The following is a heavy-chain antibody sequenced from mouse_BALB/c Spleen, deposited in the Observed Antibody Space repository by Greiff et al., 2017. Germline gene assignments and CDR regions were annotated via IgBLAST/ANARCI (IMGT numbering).Heavy chain of an antibody. J-gene: IGHJ4*01. D-gene: IGHD2-1*01. Sequence: EVKLVESGGGLVKPGGSLKLSCAASGFAFSSYDMSWVRQTPEKRLEWVAYISSGGGSTYYPDTVKGRFTISRDNAKNTLYLQMSSLKSEDTAMYYCARHGDYGNYYYAMDYWCQGTSVTVSS. V-gene: IGHV5-12-1*01. CDR2: ISSGGGST. CDR1: GFAFSSYD. CDR3: ARHGDYGNYYYAMDY.